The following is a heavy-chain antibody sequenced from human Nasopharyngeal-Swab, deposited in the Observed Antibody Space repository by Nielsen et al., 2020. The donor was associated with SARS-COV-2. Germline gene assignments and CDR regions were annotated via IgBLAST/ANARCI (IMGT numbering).Heavy chain of an antibody. V-gene: IGHV4-30-4*01. CDR1: GGSISSGDYY. CDR2: IYYSGST. Sequence: SETLSLTCTVSGGSISSGDYYWSWIRQPPGKGLEWIGYIYYSGSTYYNPSLKSRVTISVASSKNQFSLKLISVTAADTAVYYCARAGILWGINAFDIWGQGTMVTVSS. J-gene: IGHJ3*02. CDR3: ARAGILWGINAFDI. D-gene: IGHD2-21*01.